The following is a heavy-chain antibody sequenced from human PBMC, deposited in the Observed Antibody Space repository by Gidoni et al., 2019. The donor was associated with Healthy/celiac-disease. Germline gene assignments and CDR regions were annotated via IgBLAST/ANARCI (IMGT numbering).Heavy chain of an antibody. CDR1: GFTFSSYG. V-gene: IGHV3-33*08. J-gene: IGHJ4*02. D-gene: IGHD5-18*01. CDR3: ARDRYSYGYFDY. CDR2: IWYDGSNK. Sequence: QVQLVESGGGVVQPGRSLRLSCAASGFTFSSYGMHWVRQAPGTGLEWVAVIWYDGSNKYYADSVKGRFTISRDNSKNTLYLQMNSLRAEDTAVYYCARDRYSYGYFDYWGQGTLVTVSS.